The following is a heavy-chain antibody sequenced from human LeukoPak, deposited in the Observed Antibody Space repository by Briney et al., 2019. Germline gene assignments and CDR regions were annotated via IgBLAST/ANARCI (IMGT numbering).Heavy chain of an antibody. D-gene: IGHD3-10*01. CDR1: GGSFSGYY. J-gene: IGHJ5*02. Sequence: PSETLSLTCAVYGGSFSGYYWSWIRQPPGKGLEWIGEINHSGRTNYNPSLKSRVTISVDTSKNQFSLKLSSVTAADTAVYYCARLVRGVLVQRFDPWGQGTLVTVSS. CDR2: INHSGRT. V-gene: IGHV4-34*01. CDR3: ARLVRGVLVQRFDP.